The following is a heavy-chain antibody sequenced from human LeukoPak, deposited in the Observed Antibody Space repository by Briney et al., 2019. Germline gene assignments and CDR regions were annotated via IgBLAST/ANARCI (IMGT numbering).Heavy chain of an antibody. CDR3: ARGYDSSGYFDY. V-gene: IGHV1-69*13. CDR1: GGTFSSYA. Sequence: LVKVSCKASGGTFSSYAISWVRQAPGQGLEWMGGIIPIFGTANYAQKFQGRVTITADESTSTAHMELSSLRSEDTAVYYCARGYDSSGYFDYWGQGTLVTVSS. CDR2: IIPIFGTA. D-gene: IGHD3-22*01. J-gene: IGHJ4*02.